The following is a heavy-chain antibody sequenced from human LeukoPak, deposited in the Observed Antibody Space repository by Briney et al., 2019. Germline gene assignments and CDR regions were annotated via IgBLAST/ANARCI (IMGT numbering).Heavy chain of an antibody. CDR2: IYHSGST. J-gene: IGHJ4*02. V-gene: IGHV4-38-2*02. CDR1: GYSISSAYY. D-gene: IGHD5-18*01. CDR3: ARGRYNYGPYDY. Sequence: PSETLSLTCTVSGYSISSAYYWGWIRQPPGKGLEWIGNIYHSGSTYYNPSLKSRVTISVDTSKNQFSLKLSSVTAADTAVYYCARGRYNYGPYDYWGQGTLVTVSS.